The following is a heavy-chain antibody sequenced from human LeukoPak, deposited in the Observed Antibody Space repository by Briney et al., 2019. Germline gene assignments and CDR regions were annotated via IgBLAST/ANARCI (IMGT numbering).Heavy chain of an antibody. Sequence: SEKVSCKAPVYTFTGYYMHWVRQAPGPGLEWMGGINPNSGGTNYAQKFQGRVTMTRDTSISKAYMELSRLRSDDTAVYYCASLDYDFWSGYPIHAFDIWGQGTMVTVSS. J-gene: IGHJ3*02. CDR3: ASLDYDFWSGYPIHAFDI. D-gene: IGHD3-3*01. V-gene: IGHV1-2*02. CDR1: VYTFTGYY. CDR2: INPNSGGT.